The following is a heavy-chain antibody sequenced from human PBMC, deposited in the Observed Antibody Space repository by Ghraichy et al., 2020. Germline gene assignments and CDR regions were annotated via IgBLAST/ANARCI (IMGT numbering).Heavy chain of an antibody. CDR2: IKQDGSEK. D-gene: IGHD2-2*01. CDR3: AREWIYCSSASCNQYFQH. CDR1: GFTFSNYW. J-gene: IGHJ1*01. Sequence: LSLTCAASGFTFSNYWMSWVRQAPGKGLEWVANIKQDGSEKYYVDSVKGRFTISRDNAKNSLYLQMNSLRAEDTALYYCAREWIYCSSASCNQYFQHWSLGTLDTVAT. V-gene: IGHV3-7*04.